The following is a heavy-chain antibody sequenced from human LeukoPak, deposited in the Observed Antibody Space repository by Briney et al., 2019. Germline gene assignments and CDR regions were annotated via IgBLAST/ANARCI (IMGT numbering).Heavy chain of an antibody. Sequence: ASGLTLVNPTQALTLTCNFSGFSLSTSGVGVAWIRQPPGKALEWLALIYWDDDIRYITSLKRTLNITKHTSKKQAVLTMTNIDPVDTATYYCAHGGYCSGGSCYDFDCRGERALFSVSS. CDR3: AHGGYCSGGSCYDFDC. J-gene: IGHJ4*02. CDR2: IYWDDDI. CDR1: GFSLSTSGVG. D-gene: IGHD2-15*01. V-gene: IGHV2-5*02.